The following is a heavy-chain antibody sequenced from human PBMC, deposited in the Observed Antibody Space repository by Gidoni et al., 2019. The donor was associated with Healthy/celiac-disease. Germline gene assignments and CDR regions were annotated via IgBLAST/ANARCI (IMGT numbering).Heavy chain of an antibody. CDR1: GGSISSSSYY. D-gene: IGHD2-15*01. CDR2: IYYSGST. V-gene: IGHV4-39*01. Sequence: QLQLQESGPGLVNPSETLSPTCTVSGGSISSSSYYWGWFRQPTGKGLEWIGSIYYSGSTYYNPSLKSRVTISVDTSKNQFSLKLSSVTAADTAVYYCARSAVVVVAAFDYWGQGTLVTVSS. J-gene: IGHJ4*02. CDR3: ARSAVVVVAAFDY.